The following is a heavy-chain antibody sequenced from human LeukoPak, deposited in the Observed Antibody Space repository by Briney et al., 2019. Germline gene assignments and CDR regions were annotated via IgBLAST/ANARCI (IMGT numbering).Heavy chain of an antibody. V-gene: IGHV3-30*03. CDR2: ISYDGSDK. J-gene: IGHJ4*02. D-gene: IGHD3-3*01. CDR1: GFTFSSFG. CDR3: ARGRSGYYNDY. Sequence: GGPLRLSCAASGFTFSSFGMHWVRQAPGMGLEWVAVISYDGSDKYYADSVKGRFTISRDNSKNSLYLQVNSLRDEDTAVYYCARGRSGYYNDYWGQGTLVTVSS.